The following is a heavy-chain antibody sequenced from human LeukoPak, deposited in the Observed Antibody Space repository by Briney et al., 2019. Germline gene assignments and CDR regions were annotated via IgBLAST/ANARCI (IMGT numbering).Heavy chain of an antibody. J-gene: IGHJ5*02. V-gene: IGHV5-51*01. CDR2: IYPGDSDT. CDR1: GYSFTSYW. Sequence: GESLKISCKGSGYSFTSYWIGWVGQMPGKGLEWMGIIYPGDSDTRYSPSFQGQVTISADKSISTAYLQWSSLKASDTAMYYCARLRSGDIVVVPAAIAGWFDPWGQGTLVTVSS. CDR3: ARLRSGDIVVVPAAIAGWFDP. D-gene: IGHD2-2*02.